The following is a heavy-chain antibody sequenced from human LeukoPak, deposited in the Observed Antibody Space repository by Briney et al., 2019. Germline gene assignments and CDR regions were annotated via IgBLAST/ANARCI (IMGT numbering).Heavy chain of an antibody. CDR3: VRGGYYYGPSD. D-gene: IGHD3-10*01. CDR1: GGSISSYY. CDR2: TYTSGSI. J-gene: IGHJ4*02. Sequence: SETLSLTCTVSGGSISSYYWSWIRQPAGKGLEWIGRTYTSGSINYNPSLKSRVTVSVDTSKNQFSLKLNSVTAADTAVYYCVRGGYYYGPSDWGQGTLVTVSS. V-gene: IGHV4-4*07.